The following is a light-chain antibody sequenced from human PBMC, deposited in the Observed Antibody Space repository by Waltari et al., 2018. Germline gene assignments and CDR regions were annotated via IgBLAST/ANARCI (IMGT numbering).Light chain of an antibody. Sequence: EIVLTQSPATLSLSPGERATLSCRASQSVSSYLAWYQQKPGQAPRLLIYDASNRAAGIPARFSGGGSGTDFTLTISSLEPEDFAVYYCQQRSNWLWTFGQGTKVEIK. CDR3: QQRSNWLWT. CDR2: DAS. V-gene: IGKV3-11*01. J-gene: IGKJ1*01. CDR1: QSVSSY.